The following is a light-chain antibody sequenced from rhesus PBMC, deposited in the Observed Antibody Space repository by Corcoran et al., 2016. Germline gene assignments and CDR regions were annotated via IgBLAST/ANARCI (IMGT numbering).Light chain of an antibody. CDR1: SGDIGAYNY. CDR3: SSYAGINSYS. CDR2: EVS. J-gene: IGLJ1*01. Sequence: QAALTQPRSVSGSPGQSVTISCSGTSGDIGAYNYVAWYQQHPGTAPKLMISEVSKRPSGVSDRFSGSKSGKPASLTISGLQAEDEAADYCSSYAGINSYSCGTGTRLTVL. V-gene: IGLV2-32*02.